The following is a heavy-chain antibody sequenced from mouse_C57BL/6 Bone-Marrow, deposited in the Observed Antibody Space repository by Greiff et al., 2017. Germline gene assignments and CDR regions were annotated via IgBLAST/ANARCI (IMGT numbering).Heavy chain of an antibody. J-gene: IGHJ2*01. D-gene: IGHD1-1*01. CDR1: GFTFSSYG. CDR2: ISSGGSYT. Sequence: DVMLVESGGDLVKPGGSLKLSCAASGFTFSSYGMSWVRQTPDKRLEWVATISSGGSYTYYPDSVKGRFTISRDNAKNTLYLQMSSLKSEDTAMYYCARQGAYGREYYLDYWGQGTTLTVSS. CDR3: ARQGAYGREYYLDY. V-gene: IGHV5-6*02.